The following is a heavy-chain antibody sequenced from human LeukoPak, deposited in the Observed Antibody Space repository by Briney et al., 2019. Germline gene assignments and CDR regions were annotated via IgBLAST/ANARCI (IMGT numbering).Heavy chain of an antibody. V-gene: IGHV3-53*01. CDR1: GFIVNSIY. Sequence: GGALKLSCAASGFIVNSIYMNWVRQAPGEGLEWVSLLYSDGSTYYADSVKGRFIISRDNSKNSLDLRMNSLRAEDTAVYHCARRVTVRGGPFDGWGQGTMVIVSS. J-gene: IGHJ3*01. CDR2: LYSDGST. CDR3: ARRVTVRGGPFDG. D-gene: IGHD3-22*01.